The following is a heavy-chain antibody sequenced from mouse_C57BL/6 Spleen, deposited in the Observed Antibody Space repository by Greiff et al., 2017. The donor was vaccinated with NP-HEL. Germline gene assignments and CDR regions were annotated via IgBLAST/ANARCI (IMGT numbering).Heavy chain of an antibody. V-gene: IGHV1-18*01. Sequence: EVQLQQSGPELVKPGASVKIPCKASGYTFTDYNMDWVKQSHGKSLEWIGDINPNNGGTIYNQKFKGKATLTVDKSSSTAYMELRSLTSEDTAVYDCARRDYGSSSGFAYWGQGTLVTVSA. CDR1: GYTFTDYN. CDR2: INPNNGGT. CDR3: ARRDYGSSSGFAY. J-gene: IGHJ3*01. D-gene: IGHD1-1*01.